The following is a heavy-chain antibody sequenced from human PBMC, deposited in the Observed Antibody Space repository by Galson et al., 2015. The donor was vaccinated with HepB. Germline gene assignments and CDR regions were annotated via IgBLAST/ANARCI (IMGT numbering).Heavy chain of an antibody. CDR1: GFTFSSYA. J-gene: IGHJ4*02. CDR3: ARADPYSSGWYGGQIDY. V-gene: IGHV3-30-3*01. CDR2: ISYDGSNK. D-gene: IGHD6-19*01. Sequence: SLRLSCAASGFTFSSYAMHWARQAPGKGLEWVAVISYDGSNKYYADSVKGRFTISRDNSKNTLYLQMNSLRAEDTAVYYCARADPYSSGWYGGQIDYWGQGTLVTVSS.